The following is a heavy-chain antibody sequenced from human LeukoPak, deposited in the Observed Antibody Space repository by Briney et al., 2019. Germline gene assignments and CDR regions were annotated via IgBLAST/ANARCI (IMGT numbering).Heavy chain of an antibody. CDR1: GYTFTGYY. D-gene: IGHD3-10*01. CDR3: ASAGLYYYYYGMDV. CDR2: INPNSGGT. V-gene: IGHV1-2*04. Sequence: ASVKVSCKASGYTFTGYYMHWVRQAPGQGLEWMGWINPNSGGTNYAQKFQGWVTMTRDTSISTAYMELSRLRSDDTAVYYCASAGLYYYYYGMDVWGQGTTVTVSS. J-gene: IGHJ6*02.